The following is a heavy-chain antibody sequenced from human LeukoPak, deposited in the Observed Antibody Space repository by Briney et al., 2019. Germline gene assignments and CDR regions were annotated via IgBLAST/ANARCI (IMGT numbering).Heavy chain of an antibody. D-gene: IGHD6-19*01. V-gene: IGHV3-9*01. Sequence: PGGSLRLSCAASGFTFDDYAMHWVRQAPGKGLEWVSGISWNSGSIGYADSVKGRFTISRDNAKNSLYLQMNSLRAEDTALYYCAKEGIAVAGTDWFDPWGQGTLVTVSS. CDR2: ISWNSGSI. J-gene: IGHJ5*02. CDR1: GFTFDDYA. CDR3: AKEGIAVAGTDWFDP.